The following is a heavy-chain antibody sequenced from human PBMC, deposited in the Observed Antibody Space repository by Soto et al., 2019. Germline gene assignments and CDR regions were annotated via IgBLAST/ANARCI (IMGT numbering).Heavy chain of an antibody. D-gene: IGHD3-22*01. CDR2: IRHDGTNT. Sequence: GGSLRISCEVSEFIFRAHGMHWVLQAPGKGLEWVAIIRHDGTNTYYADSVKGRFAISRDNSKNTLYLQMNSLRAEDTAVYFCAKEADISGSYPDYWGQGNQVTVSS. J-gene: IGHJ4*02. CDR1: EFIFRAHG. V-gene: IGHV3-30*02. CDR3: AKEADISGSYPDY.